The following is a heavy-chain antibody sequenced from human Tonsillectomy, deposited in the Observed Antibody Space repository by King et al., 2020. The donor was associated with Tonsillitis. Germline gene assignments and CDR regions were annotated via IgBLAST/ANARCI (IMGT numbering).Heavy chain of an antibody. J-gene: IGHJ4*02. V-gene: IGHV1-18*01. CDR1: GYTFINYG. D-gene: IGHD3-22*01. Sequence: VQLVQSGAEVKKPGASVKVSCKASGYTFINYGISWVRQAPGQGLEWMGWISAYNGNTNYAQKLQGRVTMTTDTSTSTAYMELRSLRSDDTAVYYCARVPPYYYDSSEYYDYWGQGTLVTVSS. CDR3: ARVPPYYYDSSEYYDY. CDR2: ISAYNGNT.